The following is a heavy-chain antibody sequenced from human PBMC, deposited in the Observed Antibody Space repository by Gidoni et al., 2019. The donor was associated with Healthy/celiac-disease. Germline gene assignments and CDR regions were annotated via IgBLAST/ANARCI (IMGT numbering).Heavy chain of an antibody. CDR3: AKGRGGERDRGAFDY. D-gene: IGHD1-26*01. CDR2: ISYDGSNK. V-gene: IGHV3-30*18. CDR1: GFTFRRYG. Sequence: QMPLLESVGGLVQPATSLSLSCAASGFTFRRYGMHWVRQAPGRGLEWVAVISYDGSNKYYADSVKGRFTSARDKSKNTLYLQMNSLRAEDTAVYYCAKGRGGERDRGAFDYWGQGTLVTVSS. J-gene: IGHJ4*02.